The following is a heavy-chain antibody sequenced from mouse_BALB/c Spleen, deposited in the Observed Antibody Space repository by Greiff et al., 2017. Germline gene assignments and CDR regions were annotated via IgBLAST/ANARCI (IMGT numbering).Heavy chain of an antibody. CDR3: ARWDGSSYFDY. V-gene: IGHV1-87*01. J-gene: IGHJ2*01. CDR2: IYPGDGDT. D-gene: IGHD1-1*01. CDR1: GYTFTSYW. Sequence: QVQLQQSGAELARPGASVKLSCKASGYTFTSYWMQWVKQRPGQGLEWIGAIYPGDGDTRYTQKFKGKATLTADKSSSTAYMQLSSLASEDSAVYYCARWDGSSYFDYWGQGTTLTVSS.